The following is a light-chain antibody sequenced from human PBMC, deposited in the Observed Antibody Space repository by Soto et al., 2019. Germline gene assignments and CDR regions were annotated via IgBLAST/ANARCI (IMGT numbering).Light chain of an antibody. CDR2: DAS. Sequence: ELVLTQSPGTLALSPGERAILSCRASQTVSNKLAWYQHKPGQAPRLLIYDASIRATGIPARFSGSGSGTDFTLTISSLEPEDFAVYYCQQRSNWQGTFGQGTRLEIK. J-gene: IGKJ5*01. CDR1: QTVSNK. V-gene: IGKV3-11*01. CDR3: QQRSNWQGT.